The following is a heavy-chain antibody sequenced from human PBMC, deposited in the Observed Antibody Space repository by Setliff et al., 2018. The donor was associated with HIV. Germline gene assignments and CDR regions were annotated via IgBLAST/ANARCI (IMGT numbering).Heavy chain of an antibody. Sequence: PGGSLRLSCAASGFTFSSSWMSWVRQAPGKGLEWVANIKGDGSEIYYVGSVKGRFTISRDNAKNSLYLQMNRLRGEDTAVYYCATDGSALVRWGQGTLVTVSS. CDR2: IKGDGSEI. CDR1: GFTFSSSW. J-gene: IGHJ4*02. CDR3: ATDGSALVR. D-gene: IGHD3-10*01. V-gene: IGHV3-7*03.